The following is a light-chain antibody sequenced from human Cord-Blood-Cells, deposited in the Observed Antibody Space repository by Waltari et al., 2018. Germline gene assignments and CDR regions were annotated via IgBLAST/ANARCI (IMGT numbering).Light chain of an antibody. CDR1: SSDVGGYNS. V-gene: IGLV2-14*01. Sequence: QSALTQPASVSGSPGQSITISCTGTSSDVGGYNSVSWYQQHPGKAPKLMIYDVSKRPSGVSNRFSGSKAGNTASLTISGLQAEDEADYYGSSYTSSSTFVVFGGGTKLTVL. J-gene: IGLJ2*01. CDR2: DVS. CDR3: SSYTSSSTFVV.